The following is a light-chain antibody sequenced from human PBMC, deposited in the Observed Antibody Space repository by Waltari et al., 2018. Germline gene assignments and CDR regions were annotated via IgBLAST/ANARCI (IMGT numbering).Light chain of an antibody. CDR2: KAS. CDR3: QQYNTYSTSWT. V-gene: IGKV1-5*03. J-gene: IGKJ1*01. Sequence: DIQMTQSPSTLSASVGDRVTITCRASQSISDWLAWYQQKPGKAPKVLIYKASALESGVPSRFSGSGSGTEFTLTISSLQPDDFATYYCQQYNTYSTSWTFGQGTNVEIK. CDR1: QSISDW.